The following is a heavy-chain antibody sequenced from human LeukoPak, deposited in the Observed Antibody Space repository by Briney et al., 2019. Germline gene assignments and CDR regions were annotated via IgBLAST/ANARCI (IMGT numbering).Heavy chain of an antibody. CDR2: IYTSGST. V-gene: IGHV4-4*07. Sequence: PSETLSLTCTVSGGSISSYYWSWIRQPAGKGLEWIGRIYTSGSTNYNPSLKSRVTMSVDTSKNQFSLKLSSVTAADTAVYYCARDRGSSTNSNWFDPWGQGTLVTVSS. J-gene: IGHJ5*02. CDR1: GGSISSYY. D-gene: IGHD2-2*01. CDR3: ARDRGSSTNSNWFDP.